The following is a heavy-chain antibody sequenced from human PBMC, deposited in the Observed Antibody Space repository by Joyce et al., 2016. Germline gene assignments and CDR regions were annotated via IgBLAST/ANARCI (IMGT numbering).Heavy chain of an antibody. D-gene: IGHD5-18*01. Sequence: QVQLVQSGAEVKKPGASVKVSCKASGYTFTNYYMHWVRQAPGQGLEWRGIINPSGGSTNSEQKFQGRVTMTRDTSTSTVYMELSSLRSEDTAVYYCARDTAMATGYYYYGMDVWGQGTTVTVSS. V-gene: IGHV1-46*01. CDR1: GYTFTNYY. J-gene: IGHJ6*02. CDR2: INPSGGST. CDR3: ARDTAMATGYYYYGMDV.